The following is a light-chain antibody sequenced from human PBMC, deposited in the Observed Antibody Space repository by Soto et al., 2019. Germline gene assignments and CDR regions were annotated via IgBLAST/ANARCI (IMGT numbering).Light chain of an antibody. CDR3: QQYKSSSFT. CDR2: DAS. Sequence: DIQMTQSPSTLSASVGDRVTITCRASQSINIWLAWYQQKPGKAPKLLIYDASSLQSGVPLRFSGSGSETEFTLTISSLQPDDFATFYCQQYKSSSFTFGPGTKVDIK. V-gene: IGKV1-5*01. J-gene: IGKJ3*01. CDR1: QSINIW.